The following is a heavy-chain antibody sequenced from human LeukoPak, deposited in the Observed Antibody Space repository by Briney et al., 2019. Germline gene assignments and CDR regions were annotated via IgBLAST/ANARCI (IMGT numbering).Heavy chain of an antibody. J-gene: IGHJ4*02. CDR3: AKIRAPITIFGVVSFEAFDY. CDR1: GFTFSSYA. D-gene: IGHD3-3*01. CDR2: ISGSGGST. Sequence: GGSLRLSCAASGFTFSSYAMSWVRQAPGKGLEWVSGISGSGGSTYYADSVKGRFTISRDNSKNTLYLQMNSLRAEDTAVYYCAKIRAPITIFGVVSFEAFDYWGQGTLVTVSS. V-gene: IGHV3-23*01.